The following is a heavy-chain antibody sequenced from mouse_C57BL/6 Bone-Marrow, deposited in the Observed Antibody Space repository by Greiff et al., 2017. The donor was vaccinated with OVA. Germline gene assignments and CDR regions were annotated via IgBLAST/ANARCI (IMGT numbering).Heavy chain of an antibody. J-gene: IGHJ4*01. CDR3: ARTDDYGWAYSALGY. CDR1: GYTFTDYY. V-gene: IGHV1-26*01. D-gene: IGHD2-4*01. Sequence: VQLQQSGPELVKPGASVKISCKASGYTFTDYYMNWVKQSHGKSLEWIGDINPNNGGTSYNQKFKGKATLTVDKSSSTAYLELRSLTSEDSACYFCARTDDYGWAYSALGYWGQGTSVTVPS. CDR2: INPNNGGT.